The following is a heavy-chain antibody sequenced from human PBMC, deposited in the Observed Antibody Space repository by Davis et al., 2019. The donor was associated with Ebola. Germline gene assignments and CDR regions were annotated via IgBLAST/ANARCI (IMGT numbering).Heavy chain of an antibody. D-gene: IGHD1-26*01. CDR1: GFTFSRHA. CDR3: AKDTSNIWFDV. J-gene: IGHJ3*01. CDR2: FGTSGDT. Sequence: GGSLRLSCAASGFTFSRHAMNWVRQAPGKGLEWVSTFGTSGDTFYADSVKGRFTISRDNSKNTLYLQMNGLRVDDTAIYYCAKDTSNIWFDVWGQGTTVTVSS. V-gene: IGHV3-23*01.